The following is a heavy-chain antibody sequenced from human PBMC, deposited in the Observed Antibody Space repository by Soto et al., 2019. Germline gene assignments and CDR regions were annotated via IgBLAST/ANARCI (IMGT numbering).Heavy chain of an antibody. CDR2: RYYSEST. CDR3: ASTKCSGGSCYSWSLDY. J-gene: IGHJ4*02. D-gene: IGHD2-15*01. CDR1: GGSITTGGYY. Sequence: QVQLQESGPGLVKPSETLSLTCTVSGGSITTGGYYWSWIRQLPGKGLEWIGHRYYSESTYYNPSLKSRVSISLDTSKNQFSLKLSFVTAADTAMYYCASTKCSGGSCYSWSLDYWGQGTPVTVSS. V-gene: IGHV4-31*03.